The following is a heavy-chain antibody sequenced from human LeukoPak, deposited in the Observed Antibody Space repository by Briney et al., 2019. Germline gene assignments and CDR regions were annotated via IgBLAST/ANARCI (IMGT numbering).Heavy chain of an antibody. CDR3: ARETYYYDSSGYYSNWFDP. CDR1: GFTVSSNY. V-gene: IGHV3-53*01. J-gene: IGHJ5*02. CDR2: IYSGGST. Sequence: GGSLRLSCAASGFTVSSNYMSWVRQAPGKGLEWVSVIYSGGSTYYADSVKGRFTISRDNSKNTLYHQMNSLRAEDTAVYYCARETYYYDSSGYYSNWFDPWAREPWSPSPQ. D-gene: IGHD3-22*01.